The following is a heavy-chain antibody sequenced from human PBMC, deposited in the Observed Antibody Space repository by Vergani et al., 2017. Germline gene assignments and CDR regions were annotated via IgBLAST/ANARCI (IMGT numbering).Heavy chain of an antibody. Sequence: QVQLQQWGAGLLKPSETLSLTCAVYGGSFSGYYWSWIRQPPGKGLEWIGEINHSGSTNYNPSLKSRVTISVDTCKNQFSLKLSSVTAADTAVYYCARRGAGLVPAAMVDPWGQGTLVTVSS. D-gene: IGHD2-2*01. CDR2: INHSGST. CDR3: ARRGAGLVPAAMVDP. V-gene: IGHV4-34*01. CDR1: GGSFSGYY. J-gene: IGHJ5*02.